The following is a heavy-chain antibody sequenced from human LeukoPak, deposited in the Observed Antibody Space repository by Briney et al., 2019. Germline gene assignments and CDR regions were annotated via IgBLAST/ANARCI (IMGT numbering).Heavy chain of an antibody. D-gene: IGHD1-26*01. V-gene: IGHV4-39*01. CDR2: IYYSGST. CDR1: GGSISSSSYY. CDR3: ATSSSLSGSADY. J-gene: IGHJ4*02. Sequence: SETLSLTCTVSGGSISSSSYYWGWIRQPPGKGLEWIGSIYYSGSTYYNPSLKSRVTISVDTSKNQFSLKLSSVTAADTAVYYCATSSSLSGSADYWGQGSLVTVSS.